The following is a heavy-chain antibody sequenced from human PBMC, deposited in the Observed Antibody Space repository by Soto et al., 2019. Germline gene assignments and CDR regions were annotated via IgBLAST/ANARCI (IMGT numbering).Heavy chain of an antibody. J-gene: IGHJ4*02. Sequence: ASVKVSCKASGYTFTSYGISWVRQAPGQGLEWMGWIGAYNGNTNYAQKLQGRVTMTTDTSTSTAYMELRSLRSDDTAVYYCARENYYDSSGYYYFDYWGQGTLVTVSS. D-gene: IGHD3-22*01. CDR1: GYTFTSYG. CDR3: ARENYYDSSGYYYFDY. CDR2: IGAYNGNT. V-gene: IGHV1-18*01.